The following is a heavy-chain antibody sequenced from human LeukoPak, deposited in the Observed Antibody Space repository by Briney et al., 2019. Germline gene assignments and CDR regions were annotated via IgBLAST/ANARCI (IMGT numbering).Heavy chain of an antibody. Sequence: SETLSLTCTVSGGSISRYYGSWIRQPAGKGLEWIGRIYTSGITNYNPSLKSRVTMSVDTSKNQFSLKLSSVTAADTAVYYCARGGFQVVQGPPWLGNYYYYGMDVWGQGTTVTVSS. V-gene: IGHV4-4*07. CDR3: ARGGFQVVQGPPWLGNYYYYGMDV. J-gene: IGHJ6*02. D-gene: IGHD6-19*01. CDR1: GGSISRYY. CDR2: IYTSGIT.